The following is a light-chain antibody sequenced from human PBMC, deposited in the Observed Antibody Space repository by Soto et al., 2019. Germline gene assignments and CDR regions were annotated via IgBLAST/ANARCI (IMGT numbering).Light chain of an antibody. Sequence: EIVMTQSPATLSVSPGERATLSCRASQSVSNNLAWYQQKPGQAPRLLIYGASTRATCIPARFSGSGPGTEFTLTISSLQSEDFADYYCQQYNNWPPWTFGQGTKVEIK. CDR1: QSVSNN. J-gene: IGKJ1*01. V-gene: IGKV3-15*01. CDR2: GAS. CDR3: QQYNNWPPWT.